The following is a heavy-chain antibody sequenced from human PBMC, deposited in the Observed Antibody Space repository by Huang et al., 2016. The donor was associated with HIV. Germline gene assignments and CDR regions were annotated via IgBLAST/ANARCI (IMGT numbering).Heavy chain of an antibody. J-gene: IGHJ4*02. CDR1: SDYS. CDR3: ARVIGLTLGADY. CDR2: VSYDGSKN. Sequence: SDYSIYWVRQAPGKGLEWLAVVSYDGSKNSFADSVRGRFTISRDNSKNSLYLQLNSLTSDDTAVYYCARVIGLTLGADYWGQGTLVTVSS. D-gene: IGHD3-16*01. V-gene: IGHV3-30*01.